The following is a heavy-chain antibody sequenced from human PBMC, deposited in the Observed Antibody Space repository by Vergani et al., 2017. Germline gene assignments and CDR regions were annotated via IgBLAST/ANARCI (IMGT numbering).Heavy chain of an antibody. J-gene: IGHJ4*02. CDR3: AREGVGDYAFDY. D-gene: IGHD4-17*01. V-gene: IGHV3-23*01. CDR2: ISGSGGST. CDR1: GFPFSSYA. Sequence: EVQLLESGGGLVQPGGSLRLSCAASGFPFSSYAMSWVRHAPGKGLEWVSAISGSGGSTYYADSVKGRFTISRDNSKNTLYLQMNSLRAEDTAVYYCAREGVGDYAFDYWGQGTLVTVSS.